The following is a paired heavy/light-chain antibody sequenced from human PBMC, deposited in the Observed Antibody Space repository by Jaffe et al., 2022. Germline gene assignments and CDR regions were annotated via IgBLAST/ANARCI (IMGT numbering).Light chain of an antibody. V-gene: IGKV3-20*01. CDR3: QQYGSSPPRFT. CDR2: GAS. Sequence: EIVLTQSPGTLSLSPGERATLSCRASQSVSSSYLAWYQQKPGQAPRLLIYGASSRATGIPDRFSGSGSGTDFTLTISRLEPEDFAVYYCQQYGSSPPRFTFGPGTKVDIK. CDR1: QSVSSSY. J-gene: IGKJ3*01.
Heavy chain of an antibody. D-gene: IGHD3-9*01. CDR3: AKDNARHLRYFDWLLPNLFDY. Sequence: EVQLLESGGGLVQPGGSLRLSCAASGFTFSSYAMSWVRQAPGKGLEWVSAISGSGGSTYYADSVKGRFTISRDNSKNTLYLQMNSLRAEDTAVYYCAKDNARHLRYFDWLLPNLFDYWGQGTLVTVSS. V-gene: IGHV3-23*01. J-gene: IGHJ4*02. CDR1: GFTFSSYA. CDR2: ISGSGGST.